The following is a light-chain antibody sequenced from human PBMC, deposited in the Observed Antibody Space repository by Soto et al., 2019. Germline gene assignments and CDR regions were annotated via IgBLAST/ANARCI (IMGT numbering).Light chain of an antibody. CDR1: QSVSGY. CDR2: GAS. CDR3: QQYNDWPTT. J-gene: IGKJ1*01. Sequence: EVVLTQSPVTLSLAPGEIANLYFSASQSVSGYLAFYQQKPGQAPRLLIYGASTRATDIPPRFSGSGSGTDFTLTITSLQSEDFGVYYCQQYNDWPTTFGQGTKVDIK. V-gene: IGKV3-15*01.